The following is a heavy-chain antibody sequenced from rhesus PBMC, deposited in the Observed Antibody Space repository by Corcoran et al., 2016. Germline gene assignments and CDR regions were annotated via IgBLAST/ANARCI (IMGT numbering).Heavy chain of an antibody. CDR2: ISGSSGST. CDR3: ARDPLAVAPDRGYGLDS. CDR1: GGSVSSSNW. V-gene: IGHV4-65*01. J-gene: IGHJ6*01. D-gene: IGHD6-37*01. Sequence: QVQLQESGPGLVKPSETLSLTCAVSGGSVSSSNWWSWIRQPPGNGLEWIGYISGSSGSTYYNPSLKSRVTISTDTSKNQFSLKLSSVTTADTAVYYCARDPLAVAPDRGYGLDSWGQGVVVTVSS.